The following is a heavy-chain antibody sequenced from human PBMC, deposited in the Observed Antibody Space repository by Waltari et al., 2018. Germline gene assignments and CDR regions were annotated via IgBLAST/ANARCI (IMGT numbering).Heavy chain of an antibody. V-gene: IGHV3-33*01. D-gene: IGHD3-22*01. CDR2: IWYDGSKE. Sequence: VQLVESGGGEVQPGRSLRLLCEASGFTFRGRAVHWVRQGPNKGLEWVASIWYDGSKEYYADSVKGRFTISRDNSKNTLYLQMNSLRVEDTAMYYCAREPHYYDSPYFDYWGQGTLVTVSS. J-gene: IGHJ4*02. CDR3: AREPHYYDSPYFDY. CDR1: GFTFRGRA.